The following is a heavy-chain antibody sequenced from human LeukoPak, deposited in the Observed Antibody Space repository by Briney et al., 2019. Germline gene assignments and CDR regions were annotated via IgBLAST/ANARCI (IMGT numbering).Heavy chain of an antibody. J-gene: IGHJ4*02. V-gene: IGHV4-59*01. CDR1: GGSISSYY. CDR2: IYYSGST. Sequence: SETLSLTCTVSGGSISSYYWSWIRQPPGKGLEWIGYIYYSGSTNYNPSLKGRVTISVDTSKNQFSLKLSSVTAADTAVYYCARGSSSGHRRIDYWGQGTLVTVSS. D-gene: IGHD6-19*01. CDR3: ARGSSSGHRRIDY.